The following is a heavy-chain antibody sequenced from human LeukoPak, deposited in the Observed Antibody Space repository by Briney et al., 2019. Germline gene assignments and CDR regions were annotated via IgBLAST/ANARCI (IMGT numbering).Heavy chain of an antibody. D-gene: IGHD2-15*01. V-gene: IGHV4-61*09. CDR2: IYTSGST. CDR1: GYSISSGSYY. J-gene: IGHJ5*02. CDR3: ARGGPYCSGGGCYSRTSNWFDP. Sequence: SETLSLTCTVSGYSISSGSYYWSWIRQPAGKGLEWIGHIYTSGSTNYNPSLKSRVTISVDTSKNQFSLKLSSVTATDTAVYYCARGGPYCSGGGCYSRTSNWFDPWGQGTLVTVSS.